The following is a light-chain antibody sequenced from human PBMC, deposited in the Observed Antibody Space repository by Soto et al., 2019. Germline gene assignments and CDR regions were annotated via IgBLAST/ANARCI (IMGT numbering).Light chain of an antibody. CDR1: QSINRW. V-gene: IGKV1-5*01. CDR2: DAS. CDR3: QQYDDYWGT. Sequence: DIPMTQAPSTLSASVGDRVTITCRASQSINRWLAWYQQKPGRAPNLLIYDASTLQSGVPSRFSGSASGTESTLTISSLQPDDFATNYCQQYDDYWGTFGQGTKVDVK. J-gene: IGKJ1*01.